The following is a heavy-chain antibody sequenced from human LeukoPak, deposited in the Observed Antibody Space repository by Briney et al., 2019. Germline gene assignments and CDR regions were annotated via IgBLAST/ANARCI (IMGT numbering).Heavy chain of an antibody. CDR1: GYTFTAYY. Sequence: ASVKVSCKASGYTFTAYYMNWVRQAPGQGLEWMGWINPNTGDTNSAQRFQGRVTMTRDTSISTAYMELSRLRSDDTAVYYCAREAGATVGNWFDPWGQGTLVTVSS. J-gene: IGHJ5*02. V-gene: IGHV1-2*02. CDR2: INPNTGDT. D-gene: IGHD1/OR15-1a*01. CDR3: AREAGATVGNWFDP.